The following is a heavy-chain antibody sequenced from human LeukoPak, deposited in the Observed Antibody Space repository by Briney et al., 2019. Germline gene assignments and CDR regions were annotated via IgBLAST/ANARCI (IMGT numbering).Heavy chain of an antibody. CDR1: GGSISSYY. V-gene: IGHV4-59*01. CDR2: IYYSGST. J-gene: IGHJ6*02. D-gene: IGHD2-15*01. CDR3: ARGGTNYYYYGMDV. Sequence: SETLSLTCTVSGGSISSYYWSWIRQPPGKGLEWIGYIYYSGSTNYNPSLKSRVTISVDTPKNQFSLKLSSVTAADTAVYYCARGGTNYYYYGMDVWGQGTTVTVSS.